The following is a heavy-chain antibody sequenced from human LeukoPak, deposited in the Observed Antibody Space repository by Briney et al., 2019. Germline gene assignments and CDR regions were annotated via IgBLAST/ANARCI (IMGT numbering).Heavy chain of an antibody. CDR2: VSYSGST. D-gene: IGHD2-8*01. CDR3: ARDLGYCTNGVCHTRFDY. Sequence: SETLSLTCTVSSGSINGYYWSWIRQPPGQGLEWIGYVSYSGSTNYNPSLQSRVTISIGTSKNQFSLKLNSVTAADTAVYYCARDLGYCTNGVCHTRFDYWGQGTLVAVSS. CDR1: SGSINGYY. V-gene: IGHV4-59*01. J-gene: IGHJ4*02.